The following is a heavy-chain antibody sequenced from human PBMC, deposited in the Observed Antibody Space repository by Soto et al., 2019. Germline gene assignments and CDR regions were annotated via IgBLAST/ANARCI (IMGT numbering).Heavy chain of an antibody. V-gene: IGHV2-5*02. D-gene: IGHD3-3*01. CDR3: AHRVLRTVFGLVTTTAIYFDF. CDR2: IYWDDDK. CDR1: GFSLTTSGVG. J-gene: IGHJ4*02. Sequence: QITLNESGPTVVRPTETLTLTCRFSGFSLTTSGVGVGWIRQSPGKAPEWLALIYWDDDKRYSASLKSRLTITKDTSKNQVVLTVSDLDPTDTATYYCAHRVLRTVFGLVTTTAIYFDFWGQGTPVRLL.